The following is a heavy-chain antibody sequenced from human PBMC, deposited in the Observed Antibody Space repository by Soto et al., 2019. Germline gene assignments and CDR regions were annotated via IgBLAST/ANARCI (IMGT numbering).Heavy chain of an antibody. CDR2: INHSGST. V-gene: IGHV4-34*01. Sequence: SETLSLTCAVYGGSFSGYYWSWIRQPPGKGLEWIGEINHSGSTNYNPSLKSRVTISVDTSKNQFSLKLSSVTAADTAVYYCATNYAYYYYYGMDVWGQGTTVTVSS. J-gene: IGHJ6*02. D-gene: IGHD4-4*01. CDR3: ATNYAYYYYYGMDV. CDR1: GGSFSGYY.